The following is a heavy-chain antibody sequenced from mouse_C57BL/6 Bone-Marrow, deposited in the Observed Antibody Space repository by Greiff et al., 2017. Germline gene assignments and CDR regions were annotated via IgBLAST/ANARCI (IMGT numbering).Heavy chain of an antibody. V-gene: IGHV3-6*01. CDR2: ISYDGSN. J-gene: IGHJ4*01. CDR3: ASNDGYYAYYAMDY. Sequence: VQLQQSGPGLVKPSQSLSLTCSVTGYSITSGYYWNWIRQFPGNKLEWMGYISYDGSNNYNPSLKNRISITRDTSKNQFFLKLNSVTTEDTATYYCASNDGYYAYYAMDYWGQGTSVTVSS. CDR1: GYSITSGYY. D-gene: IGHD2-3*01.